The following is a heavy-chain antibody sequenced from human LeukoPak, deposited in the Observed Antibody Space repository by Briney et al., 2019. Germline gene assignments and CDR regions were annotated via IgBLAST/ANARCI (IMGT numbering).Heavy chain of an antibody. V-gene: IGHV1-18*01. CDR3: ARGRWLDAFDI. CDR2: ISAYNGNT. D-gene: IGHD4-23*01. CDR1: GYTFTSYG. J-gene: IGHJ3*02. Sequence: GASVKVSCKASGYTFTSYGISWVRQAPGQGLEWMGWISAYNGNTNYAQKFQGRVTMTRNTSISTAYMELSSLRSEDTAVYYCARGRWLDAFDIWGQGTMVTVSS.